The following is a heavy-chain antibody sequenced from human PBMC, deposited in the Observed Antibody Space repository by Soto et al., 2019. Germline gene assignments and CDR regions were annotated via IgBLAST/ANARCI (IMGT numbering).Heavy chain of an antibody. J-gene: IGHJ4*02. V-gene: IGHV3-23*01. D-gene: IGHD3-3*01. CDR2: ISGSGGST. Sequence: WGSLRLSCAASGFTFSGYAMSWVRQAPGKGLEWVSTISGSGGSTYYADSVTGRFTISRDKSKNTVYLQMDSLRAEDTAVYYCAKDVEWSLDFWGLGTLVTVSS. CDR1: GFTFSGYA. CDR3: AKDVEWSLDF.